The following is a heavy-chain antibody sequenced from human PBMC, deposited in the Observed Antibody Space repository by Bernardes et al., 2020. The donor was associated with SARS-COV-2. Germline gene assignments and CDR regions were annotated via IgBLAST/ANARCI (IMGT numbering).Heavy chain of an antibody. V-gene: IGHV3-21*01. CDR1: GFTFSSYS. CDR2: ISSSSSYI. CDR3: ATFPIVVVPAAMPDDY. Sequence: GGSLRLSCAASGFTFSSYSMNWVRQAPGKGLEWVSSISSSSSYIYYADSVKGRFTISRDNAKNSLYLQMNSLRAEDTAVYYCATFPIVVVPAAMPDDYWGQGTLVTVSS. D-gene: IGHD2-2*01. J-gene: IGHJ4*02.